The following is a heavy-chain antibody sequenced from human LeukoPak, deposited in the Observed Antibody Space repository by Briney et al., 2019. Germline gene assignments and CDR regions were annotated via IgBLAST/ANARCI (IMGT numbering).Heavy chain of an antibody. J-gene: IGHJ4*02. D-gene: IGHD2-2*02. CDR3: AKGYLRPPYYYDY. V-gene: IGHV3-23*01. CDR1: GLTFSTYD. Sequence: GGSLRLSCAASGLTFSTYDMSWVRQAPGKGLEWVSVISRSGGSTYYADSVKGRFTISRDNPTNTLYLQVNSLRAEDTAVYYCAKGYLRPPYYYDYWGQGTLVTVSS. CDR2: ISRSGGST.